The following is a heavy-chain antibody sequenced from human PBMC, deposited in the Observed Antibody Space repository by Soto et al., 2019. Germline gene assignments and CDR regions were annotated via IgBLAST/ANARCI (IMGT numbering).Heavy chain of an antibody. CDR2: INHSGST. Sequence: SETLSLTCAVYGGSFSGYYWSWIRQPPGRGLEWIGEINHSGSTNYNPSLKSRVTMSVDTPKNQFSLKLSSVTAADTAVYYCARYYDYVWGSYPDYWGQGTLVTVSS. D-gene: IGHD3-16*01. V-gene: IGHV4-34*01. J-gene: IGHJ4*02. CDR3: ARYYDYVWGSYPDY. CDR1: GGSFSGYY.